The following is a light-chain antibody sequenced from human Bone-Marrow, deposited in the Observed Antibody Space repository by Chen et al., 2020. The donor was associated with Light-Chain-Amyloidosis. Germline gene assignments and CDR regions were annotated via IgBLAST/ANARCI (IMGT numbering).Light chain of an antibody. CDR3: QPSYGPPFP. V-gene: IGKV1-39*01. J-gene: IGKJ3*01. Sequence: DIQMTKSPSSLSASVGDRGTITCRASQSIGNYLTWYQQRPGTAPKLRISSSSTLQFGAPSRFSGSCSGTDFTLTIGSLQPDDFGSYYCQPSYGPPFPFRPGSRMDFK. CDR2: SSS. CDR1: QSIGNY.